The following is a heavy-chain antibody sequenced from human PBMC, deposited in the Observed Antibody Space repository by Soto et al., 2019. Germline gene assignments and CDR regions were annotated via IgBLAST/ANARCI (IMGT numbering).Heavy chain of an antibody. D-gene: IGHD2-15*01. CDR2: INHSGST. Sequence: QVHLQQSGPGLVNPSGTLSLTCAVSGDSITSRDWWSWVRQPPGKGLEWIGGINHSGSTKYNPSLKSRVTISVDTSSTQFSVNLSSVTAADTAVYYCARAAVRTFDSWSQGSLVTVSS. CDR3: ARAAVRTFDS. J-gene: IGHJ5*01. V-gene: IGHV4-4*02. CDR1: GDSITSRDW.